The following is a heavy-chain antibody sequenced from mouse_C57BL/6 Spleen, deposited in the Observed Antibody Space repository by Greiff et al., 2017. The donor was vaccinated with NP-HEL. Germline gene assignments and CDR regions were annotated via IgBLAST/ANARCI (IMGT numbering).Heavy chain of an antibody. CDR2: IYPGDGDT. D-gene: IGHD2-2*01. V-gene: IGHV1-82*01. Sequence: QVQLQQSGPELVKPGASVKISCKASGYAFSSSWMNWVKQRPGKGLEWIGRIYPGDGDTNYNGKFKGKATLTADKSSSTAYMQLSSLTSEDSAVYFCASIYYGYEGYFDGWGTGTTVTVSS. CDR3: ASIYYGYEGYFDG. J-gene: IGHJ1*03. CDR1: GYAFSSSW.